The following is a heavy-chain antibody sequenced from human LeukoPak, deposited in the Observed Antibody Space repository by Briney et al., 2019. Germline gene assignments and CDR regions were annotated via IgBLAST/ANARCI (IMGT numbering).Heavy chain of an antibody. J-gene: IGHJ6*02. D-gene: IGHD6-25*01. CDR2: ISSTSTYI. Sequence: GGSLRLSCAASGFTFSAYSMNWVRQAPGKGLEWVSSISSTSTYIYYADSMKGRFPISRDNAKNSLYLQMNSLRAEDTAVYYCARVVSAMDVWGQGTTVTVSS. CDR1: GFTFSAYS. V-gene: IGHV3-21*01. CDR3: ARVVSAMDV.